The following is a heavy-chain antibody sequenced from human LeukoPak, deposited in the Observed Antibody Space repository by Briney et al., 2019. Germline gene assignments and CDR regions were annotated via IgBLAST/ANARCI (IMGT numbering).Heavy chain of an antibody. D-gene: IGHD5-24*01. Sequence: PSETLSLTCTVSGASISSYYWTWIRQPPGKGLEWIGYIYYSGVTKYNPSFKSRVTISVDTSKNQFSLKLNSVTAADTAVYYCAGERNGYNPDWGQGTWSPSPQ. CDR3: AGERNGYNPD. CDR2: IYYSGVT. J-gene: IGHJ1*01. V-gene: IGHV4-59*01. CDR1: GASISSYY.